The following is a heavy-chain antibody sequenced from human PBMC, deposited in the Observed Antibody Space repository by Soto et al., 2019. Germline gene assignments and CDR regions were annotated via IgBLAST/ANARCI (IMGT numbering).Heavy chain of an antibody. CDR2: ISGSGNYT. CDR1: VFAFSTYS. CDR3: AREGINNYNEFYFDS. D-gene: IGHD4-4*01. J-gene: IGHJ4*02. Sequence: PWGSLILSCAASVFAFSTYSMSWVRQAPGKGLEWVSSISGSGNYTHYADFLRGRFTISRDNAKTSLFLQMDSLRAEDTAVYYCAREGINNYNEFYFDSWGQGTVVTVSS. V-gene: IGHV3-21*06.